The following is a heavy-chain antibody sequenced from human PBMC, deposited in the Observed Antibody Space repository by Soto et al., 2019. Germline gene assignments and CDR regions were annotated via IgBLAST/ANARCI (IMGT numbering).Heavy chain of an antibody. J-gene: IGHJ4*02. Sequence: EVQLLESGGGLVQPGGSLRLSCAASGFTFSSYAMSWVRQAPGKGLEWVSAISSSGGSTYYADSVKGRFTISRDNSKNTLYLQMNGLRAEDTAVYYGANGIWFWGSWFEAFDYWGQGTLVTVSS. D-gene: IGHD3-10*01. V-gene: IGHV3-23*01. CDR2: ISSSGGST. CDR3: ANGIWFWGSWFEAFDY. CDR1: GFTFSSYA.